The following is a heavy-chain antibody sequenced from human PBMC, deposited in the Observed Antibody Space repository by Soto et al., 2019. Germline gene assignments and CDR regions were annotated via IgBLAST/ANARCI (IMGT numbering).Heavy chain of an antibody. CDR1: GGTFSSYA. V-gene: IGHV1-69*13. Sequence: VTSVKVSCKASGGTFSSYAISWVRQAPGQGLEWMGGIVPIFGTANYAQKFQGRVTITADESTSTAYMELSSLRSEDTAVYYCARAIVGPTQPGWLAPRAKRSLVTVSA. CDR2: IVPIFGTA. D-gene: IGHD1-26*01. CDR3: ARAIVGPTQPGWLAP. J-gene: IGHJ5*02.